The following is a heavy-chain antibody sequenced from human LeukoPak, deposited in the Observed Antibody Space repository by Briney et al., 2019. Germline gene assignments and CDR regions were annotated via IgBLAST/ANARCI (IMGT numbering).Heavy chain of an antibody. CDR2: ISYDGSNK. CDR1: GFTFSSYA. J-gene: IGHJ3*02. V-gene: IGHV3-30-3*01. D-gene: IGHD5-18*01. Sequence: QPGGSLRLSCAASGFTFSSYAMHWVRQAPGKGLEWVAVISYDGSNKYYADSVKGRLTISRDNSKNTLYLQMNSLRAEDTAVYYCARDGEVDTAMVQGTAFDIWGQGTMVTVSS. CDR3: ARDGEVDTAMVQGTAFDI.